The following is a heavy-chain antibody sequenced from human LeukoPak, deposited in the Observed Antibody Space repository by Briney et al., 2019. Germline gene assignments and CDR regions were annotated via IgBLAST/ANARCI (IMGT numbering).Heavy chain of an antibody. Sequence: PSETLSLTCTVSGASISSYYWSWIRQPPGKGLEWIGYIYYSGSTNYNPSLKSRVTISVDTSKNQFSLKLSSVTAADTAVYYCARGSDYGGPKVDYWGQGTLVTVSS. D-gene: IGHD4-23*01. J-gene: IGHJ4*02. CDR3: ARGSDYGGPKVDY. V-gene: IGHV4-59*01. CDR1: GASISSYY. CDR2: IYYSGST.